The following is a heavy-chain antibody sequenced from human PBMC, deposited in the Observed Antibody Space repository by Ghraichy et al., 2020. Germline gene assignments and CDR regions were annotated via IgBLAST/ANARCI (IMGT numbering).Heavy chain of an antibody. CDR1: GGTFSSSA. D-gene: IGHD5-18*01. J-gene: IGHJ6*02. Sequence: SVKVSCKASGGTFSSSAISWVRQAPGQGLEWMGRIIPILGIANYAQKFQGRVTITADKSTSTAYMELSSLRSEDTAVYYCARGHHTAYGMDVWGQGTTVTVSS. CDR3: ARGHHTAYGMDV. V-gene: IGHV1-69*04. CDR2: IIPILGIA.